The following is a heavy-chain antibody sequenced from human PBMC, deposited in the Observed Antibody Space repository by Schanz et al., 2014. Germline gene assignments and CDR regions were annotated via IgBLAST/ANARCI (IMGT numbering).Heavy chain of an antibody. V-gene: IGHV1-18*01. D-gene: IGHD3-16*01. Sequence: QVQLVQSGDEVKKPGASVKVSCKTSGYTFSDYGITWVRQAPGQGLEWVGWISTFRNEDTNSAQGCQDRLTMTTDTSTSTAYMELRNLRSDDTAVYYCARAKRFGDMDVWGQGTTVTVSS. CDR2: ISTFRNEDT. CDR3: ARAKRFGDMDV. J-gene: IGHJ6*02. CDR1: GYTFSDYG.